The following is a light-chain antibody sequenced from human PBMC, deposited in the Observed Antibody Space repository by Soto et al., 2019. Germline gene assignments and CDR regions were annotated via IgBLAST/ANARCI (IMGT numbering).Light chain of an antibody. J-gene: IGLJ2*01. Sequence: HSALTQPPSASRSPGQSVTISCTGTSSDVGGYNYVSWYQQHPGKAPKLMIYEVSKRPSGVPDRFSGSKSGNTASLTVSGLQAEDYADYYYSSYAGSNNRDLVLGGGTKLTVL. CDR3: SSYAGSNNRDLV. CDR2: EVS. CDR1: SSDVGGYNY. V-gene: IGLV2-8*01.